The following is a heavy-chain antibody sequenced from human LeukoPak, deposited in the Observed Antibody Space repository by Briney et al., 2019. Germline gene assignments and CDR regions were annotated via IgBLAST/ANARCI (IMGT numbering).Heavy chain of an antibody. J-gene: IGHJ4*02. Sequence: GGSLRLSCAASGFTFSSYGMHWVRQAPGKGLEWVAVISYDGSNKYYADSVKGRFTISRDNSKNSLYLQMNSLRAEDTAVYYCAKGPYYYDSSGYYLGWGQGTLVTVSS. CDR2: ISYDGSNK. CDR3: AKGPYYYDSSGYYLG. V-gene: IGHV3-30*18. D-gene: IGHD3-22*01. CDR1: GFTFSSYG.